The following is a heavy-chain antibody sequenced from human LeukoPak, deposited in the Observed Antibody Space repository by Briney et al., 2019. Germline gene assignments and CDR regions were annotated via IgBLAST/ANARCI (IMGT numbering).Heavy chain of an antibody. CDR1: GFTFSSYW. CDR3: ARDSEWELAVFDY. V-gene: IGHV3-7*01. CDR2: IKQDGSEK. D-gene: IGHD1-26*01. J-gene: IGHJ4*02. Sequence: GGSLRLSCVASGFTFSSYWMSWVRQAPGKGLEWVANIKQDGSEKYYVDSVKGRFTISRDNAKNSLYLQMNSLRAEDTAVYYCARDSEWELAVFDYWGQGTLVTVSS.